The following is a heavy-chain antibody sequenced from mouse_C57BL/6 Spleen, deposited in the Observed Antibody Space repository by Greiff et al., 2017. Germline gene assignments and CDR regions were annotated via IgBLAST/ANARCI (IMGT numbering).Heavy chain of an antibody. J-gene: IGHJ3*01. D-gene: IGHD1-1*01. Sequence: VQLQQSGAELVRPGASVKLSCTASGFNIKDDYMHWVKQRPEQGLEWIGWIDPENGDTEYASKFQGKATITADTSSNTAYLQLSSLTSEDTAVYYCTTRGYYYGSTVAYWGQGTLVTVSA. CDR2: IDPENGDT. V-gene: IGHV14-4*01. CDR3: TTRGYYYGSTVAY. CDR1: GFNIKDDY.